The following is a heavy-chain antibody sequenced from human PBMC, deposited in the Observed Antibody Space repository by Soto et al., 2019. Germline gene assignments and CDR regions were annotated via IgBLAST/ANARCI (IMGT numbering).Heavy chain of an antibody. CDR1: GGTFSSYA. D-gene: IGHD4-17*01. V-gene: IGHV1-69*01. J-gene: IGHJ5*02. CDR3: ARVPLNDYCDYNWFDP. Sequence: QVQLVQSGAEVKKPGSSVKVSCKASGGTFSSYAISWVRQAPGQGLEWMGGSIPIFGTANYAQKFQGRVTITADESTSTAYMELSSLRSEDTAVYYCARVPLNDYCDYNWFDPWGQGTLVTVSS. CDR2: SIPIFGTA.